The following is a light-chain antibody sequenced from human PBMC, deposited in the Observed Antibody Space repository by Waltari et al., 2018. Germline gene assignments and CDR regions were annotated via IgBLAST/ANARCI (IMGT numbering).Light chain of an antibody. Sequence: EIVLTQSPGTLSLSPGERATLSCWASQSVGRSLAWYQQKRGQAPRLLIYGASTRATGIPDRFSGSGSGTDFSLTISRLEPEDFAVYYCQHYVRLPVTLGQGTKLEIK. CDR1: QSVGRS. CDR3: QHYVRLPVT. V-gene: IGKV3-20*01. CDR2: GAS. J-gene: IGKJ1*01.